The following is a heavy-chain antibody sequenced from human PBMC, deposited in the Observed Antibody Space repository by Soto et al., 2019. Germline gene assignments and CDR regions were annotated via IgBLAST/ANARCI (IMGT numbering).Heavy chain of an antibody. D-gene: IGHD1-20*01. CDR2: IYYSGST. Sequence: SETLSLTCTVSGGSISSYYWSWIRQPPGKGLEWIGYIYYSGSTNYNPSLKSRVTLSVDTSKNQFSLKLSSVTAADTAVYYCARPTYNSGSPFDYWGQGTLVTV. V-gene: IGHV4-59*01. J-gene: IGHJ4*02. CDR1: GGSISSYY. CDR3: ARPTYNSGSPFDY.